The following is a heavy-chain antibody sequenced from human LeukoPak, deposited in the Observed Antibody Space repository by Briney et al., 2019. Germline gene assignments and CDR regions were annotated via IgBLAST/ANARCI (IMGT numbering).Heavy chain of an antibody. J-gene: IGHJ4*02. V-gene: IGHV4-39*01. CDR2: IYYSGTT. D-gene: IGHD1-14*01. CDR1: GGSISSGSYY. Sequence: SETLSLTCTVSGGSISSGSYYWGWIRQPPGKGLECIGSIYYSGTTYYNPSLKSRVTISVDTSKNQFSLKLTSVTAADTAVYYCARGVTTAALFPRLDYFDYWGQGTLVTVSS. CDR3: ARGVTTAALFPRLDYFDY.